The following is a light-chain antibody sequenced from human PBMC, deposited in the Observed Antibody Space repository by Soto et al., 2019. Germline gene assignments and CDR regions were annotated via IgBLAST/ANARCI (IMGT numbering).Light chain of an antibody. CDR2: ATS. Sequence: DVQMTQSPSTLSASMGDSVTITCRASQSISTYLHWYQQKPGTAPKLLIYATSNLQSGVPSRFSGSGSGTDFTLTINSLQPEDFATYYCQQAYSTPWRFGEGTKVDIK. J-gene: IGKJ1*01. CDR1: QSISTY. CDR3: QQAYSTPWR. V-gene: IGKV1-39*01.